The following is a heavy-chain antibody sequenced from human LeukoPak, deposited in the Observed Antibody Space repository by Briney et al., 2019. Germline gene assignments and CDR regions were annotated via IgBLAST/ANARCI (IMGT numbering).Heavy chain of an antibody. J-gene: IGHJ4*02. CDR3: ARHSSSWYRDYFDY. V-gene: IGHV1-18*04. D-gene: IGHD6-13*01. CDR2: ISAYNGNT. CDR1: GYTFTSYG. Sequence: ASVKASCKASGYTFTSYGISWVRQAPGQGLEWMGWISAYNGNTNYAQKLQGRVTMTTDTSTSTAYMELRSLRSDDTAVYYCARHSSSWYRDYFDYWGQGTLVTVSS.